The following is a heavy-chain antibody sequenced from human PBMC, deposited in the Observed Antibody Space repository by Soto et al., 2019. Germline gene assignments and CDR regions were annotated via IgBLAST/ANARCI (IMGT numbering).Heavy chain of an antibody. D-gene: IGHD1-26*01. Sequence: GGSLRLSCAASGITFSNHALSWVRQAPGKGLEWVSGISGSGTTTYYADTVKGRFTISRDNSKNTLSLKINSLKADDTAVYYCAKYEVGAAYYYYYYGMDVWGQGTTVTVSS. V-gene: IGHV3-23*01. CDR1: GITFSNHA. J-gene: IGHJ6*02. CDR3: AKYEVGAAYYYYYYGMDV. CDR2: ISGSGTTT.